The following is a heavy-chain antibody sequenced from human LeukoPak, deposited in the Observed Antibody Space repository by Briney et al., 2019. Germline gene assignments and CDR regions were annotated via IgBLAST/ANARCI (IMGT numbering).Heavy chain of an antibody. CDR3: AKEGTPQVSTWYDL. D-gene: IGHD3-10*01. CDR1: GVTLSPYG. Sequence: GMPLRLSCAASGVTLSPYGMHWVRQAPGKGLEWVAVISYEGGTQHYADSVKGRYIISRDNPRNTLYLQMNNLRTEDTAVYYCAKEGTPQVSTWYDLWGQGTQVIVSS. V-gene: IGHV3-30*18. J-gene: IGHJ5*02. CDR2: ISYEGGTQ.